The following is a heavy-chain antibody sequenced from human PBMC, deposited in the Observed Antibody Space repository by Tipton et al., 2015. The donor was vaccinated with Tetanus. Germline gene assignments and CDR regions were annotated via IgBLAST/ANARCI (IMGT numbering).Heavy chain of an antibody. CDR2: INHSGST. D-gene: IGHD3-3*01. J-gene: IGHJ5*02. CDR1: GDSISSSEYY. CDR3: ARAEAIFGVVIRFGWFDP. Sequence: LRLSCTVSGDSISSSEYYWGWIRQPPGKGLEWIGEINHSGSTNYNPSLKSRVTISVDTSKNQFSLRLSSVTAADTAVYYCARAEAIFGVVIRFGWFDPWGQGTLVTVSS. V-gene: IGHV4-39*07.